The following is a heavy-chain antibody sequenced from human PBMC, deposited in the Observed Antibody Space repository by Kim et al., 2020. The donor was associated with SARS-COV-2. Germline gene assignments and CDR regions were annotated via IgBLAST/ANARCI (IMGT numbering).Heavy chain of an antibody. CDR3: AREYEPDVVVTAIPGSPFDY. J-gene: IGHJ4*02. CDR2: IYYSGST. CDR1: GGSISSSSYY. V-gene: IGHV4-39*02. D-gene: IGHD2-21*02. Sequence: SETLSLTCTVSGGSISSSSYYWGWIRQPPGKGLEWIGSIYYSGSTYYNPSLKSRVTISVDTSKNQFSLKLSSVTAADTAVYYCAREYEPDVVVTAIPGSPFDYWGQGTLVTVSS.